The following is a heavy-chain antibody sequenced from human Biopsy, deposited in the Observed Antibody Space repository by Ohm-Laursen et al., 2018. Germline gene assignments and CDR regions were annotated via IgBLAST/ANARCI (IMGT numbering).Heavy chain of an antibody. J-gene: IGHJ6*02. CDR1: GVSITAYY. Sequence: GTLSLTCTVSGVSITAYYWSWIRQPPGKGLECIGNIHHSGSTNYNPSLKSRLTISVDTSKNQFSLKLSSVTAADTAVYYCARMDCSGGSCHYYSYGMDVWGQGTAVTVSS. CDR2: IHHSGST. CDR3: ARMDCSGGSCHYYSYGMDV. D-gene: IGHD2-15*01. V-gene: IGHV4-4*09.